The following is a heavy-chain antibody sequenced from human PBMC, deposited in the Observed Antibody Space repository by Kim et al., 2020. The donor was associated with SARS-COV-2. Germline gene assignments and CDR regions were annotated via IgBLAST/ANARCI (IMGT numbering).Heavy chain of an antibody. CDR3: VRGGLRNWVDP. CDR1: GDSVSSSSGA. V-gene: IGHV6-1*01. CDR2: SYYRFKWYN. J-gene: IGHJ5*02. Sequence: SQTHALTCAISGDSVSSSSGAWNWVRQSPSRGLEWPGMSYYRFKWYNDDAVSVKSRMTIKPDPSKNQISLQLNSVTPEDTGLDYCVRGGLRNWVDPWGQGTLVTVSS. D-gene: IGHD3-10*01.